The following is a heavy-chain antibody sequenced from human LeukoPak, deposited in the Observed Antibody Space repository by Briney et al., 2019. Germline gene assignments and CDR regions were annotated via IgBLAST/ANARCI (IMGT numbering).Heavy chain of an antibody. J-gene: IGHJ4*02. CDR3: AKAATFTMVRGVILYYFDY. CDR1: GFTFSSYP. Sequence: PGGSLRLSRAASGFTFSSYPMSWVRQAPGKGLEWVSTINSGGSGTFYADSVKGRFTISRDNPKNTLYLQMNTLRAEDTAVYYCAKAATFTMVRGVILYYFDYWGQGILVTVSS. CDR2: INSGGSGT. V-gene: IGHV3-23*01. D-gene: IGHD3-10*01.